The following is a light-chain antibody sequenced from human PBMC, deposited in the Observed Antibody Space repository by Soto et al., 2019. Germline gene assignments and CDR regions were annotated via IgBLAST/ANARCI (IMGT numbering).Light chain of an antibody. CDR1: QSVSDSS. CDR3: QQYGSSPTT. CDR2: GAS. Sequence: EIVLTQSPGTLSLSPGERATLSCRASQSVSDSSLAWYHQKPGQAPRLLIYGASRRATGIPDTFSGSGSGTDFTLTISRLEPEDFAVYYCQQYGSSPTTFGQGTKVEIK. V-gene: IGKV3-20*01. J-gene: IGKJ1*01.